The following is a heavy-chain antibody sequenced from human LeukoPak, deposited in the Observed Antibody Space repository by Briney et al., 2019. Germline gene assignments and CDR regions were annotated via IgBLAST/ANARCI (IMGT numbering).Heavy chain of an antibody. Sequence: GGSLRLSCSASGFTFSRFWMGWVRQAPGEGLEWVASIRWDDERHHVDSVTGRFSVSRDNAKNSLYLQMNSLRAEDTAVYFCSRITTNGYFEYWGQGALVTVSS. D-gene: IGHD1-1*01. CDR2: IRWDDER. CDR3: SRITTNGYFEY. V-gene: IGHV3-7*01. CDR1: GFTFSRFW. J-gene: IGHJ4*02.